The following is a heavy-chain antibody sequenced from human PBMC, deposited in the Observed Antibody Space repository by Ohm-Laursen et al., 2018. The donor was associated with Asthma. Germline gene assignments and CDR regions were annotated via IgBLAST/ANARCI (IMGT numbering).Heavy chain of an antibody. CDR2: IYYSGST. CDR1: GGSISSGDYC. V-gene: IGHV4-30-4*01. Sequence: SQTLSLTCTVSGGSISSGDYCWSWICQPPGKGLEWIGYIYYSGSTYYNPSLKSRVTISVDTSKNQFSLKLSSVTAADTAVYYCARAGGTGTIFDYWGQGTLVTASS. D-gene: IGHD1-7*01. CDR3: ARAGGTGTIFDY. J-gene: IGHJ4*02.